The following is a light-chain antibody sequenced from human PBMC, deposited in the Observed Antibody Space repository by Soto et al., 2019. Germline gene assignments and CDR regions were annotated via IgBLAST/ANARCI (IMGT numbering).Light chain of an antibody. CDR2: ATS. CDR1: QTISSTY. J-gene: IGKJ1*01. Sequence: EIVLTQSSGTLSLSPGDRATLSCRASQTISSTYLAWYQQKPGQAPRLLIYATSTRATGIPDRFSGSGSGTDFTLTISRLEPEDFAVYYCQQYGSSPKTFGQGTKVDIK. CDR3: QQYGSSPKT. V-gene: IGKV3-20*01.